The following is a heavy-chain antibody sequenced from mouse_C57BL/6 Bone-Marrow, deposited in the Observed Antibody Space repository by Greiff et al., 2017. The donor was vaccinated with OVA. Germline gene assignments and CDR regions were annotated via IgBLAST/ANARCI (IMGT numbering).Heavy chain of an antibody. CDR2: IYPGDGDT. J-gene: IGHJ4*01. D-gene: IGHD3-2*02. CDR1: GYAFSSYW. V-gene: IGHV1-80*01. Sequence: VKLMESGAELVKPGASVKISCKASGYAFSSYWMNWVKQRPGKGLEWIGQIYPGDGDTNYNGKFKGKATLTADKSSSTAYMQLSSLTSEDSAVYFCASTAQARGYAMDYWGQGTSVTVSS. CDR3: ASTAQARGYAMDY.